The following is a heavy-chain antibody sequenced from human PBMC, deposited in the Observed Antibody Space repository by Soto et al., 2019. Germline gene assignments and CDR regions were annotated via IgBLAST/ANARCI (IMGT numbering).Heavy chain of an antibody. V-gene: IGHV1-2*02. Sequence: ASVRGYCKASGYTVIGSYIHWVRQAPGQGPEREGWITPNAGGTNPAQKFQSRIALTRDTCTSTAYMELTALTSDDTAVYYCVRASSLMTMRPGYNYYIDVWGKGTPVTVSS. CDR2: ITPNAGGT. CDR3: VRASSLMTMRPGYNYYIDV. D-gene: IGHD2-2*01. CDR1: GYTVIGSY. J-gene: IGHJ6*03.